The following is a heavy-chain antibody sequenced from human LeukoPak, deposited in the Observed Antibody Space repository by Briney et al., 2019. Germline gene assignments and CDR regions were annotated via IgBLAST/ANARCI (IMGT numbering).Heavy chain of an antibody. D-gene: IGHD3-9*01. J-gene: IGHJ4*02. Sequence: GRSLRLSCAASGFTFDDYAMHWVRQAPGKGLEWVSGISLNSGSIGYADSVKGRFTISRDNAKNSLYLQMNSLRAEDTALYYCAKDYYDILTGTDYWGQGTLVTVSS. CDR3: AKDYYDILTGTDY. CDR2: ISLNSGSI. V-gene: IGHV3-9*01. CDR1: GFTFDDYA.